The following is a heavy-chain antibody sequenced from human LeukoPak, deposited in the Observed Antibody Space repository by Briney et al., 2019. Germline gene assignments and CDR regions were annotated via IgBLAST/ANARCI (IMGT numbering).Heavy chain of an antibody. D-gene: IGHD3-22*01. CDR3: ARDLTYYYDSSGPHSDAFDI. Sequence: SETLSLTCTVSGGSISGYYWSWIRQPPGKGLECIGYIYYSGSTNYNPSLKSRVTISVDTSKNQFSLKLSSVTAADTAVYYCARDLTYYYDSSGPHSDAFDIWGQGTMVTVSS. CDR1: GGSISGYY. J-gene: IGHJ3*02. CDR2: IYYSGST. V-gene: IGHV4-59*01.